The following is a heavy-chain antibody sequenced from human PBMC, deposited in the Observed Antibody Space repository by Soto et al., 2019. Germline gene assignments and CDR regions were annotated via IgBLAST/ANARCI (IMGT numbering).Heavy chain of an antibody. CDR1: GFTFDDYA. D-gene: IGHD4-17*01. Sequence: GGSLRLSCAASGFTFDDYAMHWVRQAPGKGLEWVSGISWNSGSIGYADSVKGRFTISRDNAKNSLYLQMNSLRAEDTALYYCAKDILERGDYGDYYAHWFDPWGQGTLVTVSS. CDR3: AKDILERGDYGDYYAHWFDP. V-gene: IGHV3-9*01. J-gene: IGHJ5*02. CDR2: ISWNSGSI.